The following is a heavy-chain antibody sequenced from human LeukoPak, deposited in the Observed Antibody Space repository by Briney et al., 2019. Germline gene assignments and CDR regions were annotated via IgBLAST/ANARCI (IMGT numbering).Heavy chain of an antibody. CDR3: AKDTSIGRYCTNGVCSPFDY. V-gene: IGHV3-23*01. CDR1: GFTFSSYA. D-gene: IGHD2-8*01. CDR2: ISDTGATT. Sequence: GGSLRLSCAGSGFTFSSYAMSWVRQAPGKGLEWVSAISDTGATTYDADSVKGRFTISRDNSRSTLYLQMNSLRAEGTALYYCAKDTSIGRYCTNGVCSPFDYWGQGTLVTVSS. J-gene: IGHJ4*02.